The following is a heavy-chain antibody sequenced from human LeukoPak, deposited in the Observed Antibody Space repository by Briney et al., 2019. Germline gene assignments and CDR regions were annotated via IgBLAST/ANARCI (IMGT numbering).Heavy chain of an antibody. D-gene: IGHD5-18*01. Sequence: GGSLRLSCAASGFTFDGYGMSWVRQAPGKGLEWVSGLNWNGDKTGYSDSVRGRFTISRDNAKNSLYLQMKTLRAEDTALYYCARGAGAQLGSYYFYYRGPRNLVTVSS. CDR3: ARGAGAQLGSYYFYY. V-gene: IGHV3-20*04. CDR2: LNWNGDKT. CDR1: GFTFDGYG. J-gene: IGHJ4*02.